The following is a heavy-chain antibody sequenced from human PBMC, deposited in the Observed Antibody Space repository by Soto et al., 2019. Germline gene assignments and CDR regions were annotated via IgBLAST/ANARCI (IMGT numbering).Heavy chain of an antibody. V-gene: IGHV5-51*01. CDR2: SHPGDFHT. CDR1: GYXFTNYL. J-gene: IGHJ6*02. CDR3: LRNVSQSHDFWTGYYNNYFYYALDV. D-gene: IGHD3-3*01. Sequence: EXLKIYCRTYGYXFTNYLIGWVRQMPGKGRELIGGSHPGDFHTKYSPSFKGKVTMSADKSIDNAYMQWSSLQDSDTAMYYCLRNVSQSHDFWTGYYNNYFYYALDVWGQGTTGTVSS.